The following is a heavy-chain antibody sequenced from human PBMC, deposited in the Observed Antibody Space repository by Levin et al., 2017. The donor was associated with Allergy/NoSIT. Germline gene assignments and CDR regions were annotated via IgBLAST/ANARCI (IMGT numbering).Heavy chain of an antibody. J-gene: IGHJ4*02. CDR1: GFTFTTYG. CDR2: ISYDGSNT. Sequence: QPGGSLRLSCAASGFTFTTYGMHWVRQAPGKGLEWVAVISYDGSNTYSADSVKGRFTISRDNSKNTLYLQMNSLRPEDTAVYYCAKENYYGSGTILWGYFDYWGQGTLVTVSS. V-gene: IGHV3-30*18. D-gene: IGHD3-10*01. CDR3: AKENYYGSGTILWGYFDY.